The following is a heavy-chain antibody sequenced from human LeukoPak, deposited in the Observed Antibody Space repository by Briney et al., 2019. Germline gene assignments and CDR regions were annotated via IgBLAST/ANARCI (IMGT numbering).Heavy chain of an antibody. CDR3: AKDQAYKYYYDSSGYSNTGSFDY. V-gene: IGHV3-74*01. J-gene: IGHJ4*02. CDR1: GFTFSSYW. Sequence: GGSLRLSCAASGFTFSSYWMHWVHQAPGKGLVWVSRINSDGSSTRYADSVKGRFTISRDNTKNTLYLQMNSLRAEDTAVYYCAKDQAYKYYYDSSGYSNTGSFDYWAREPWSPSPQ. D-gene: IGHD3-22*01. CDR2: INSDGSST.